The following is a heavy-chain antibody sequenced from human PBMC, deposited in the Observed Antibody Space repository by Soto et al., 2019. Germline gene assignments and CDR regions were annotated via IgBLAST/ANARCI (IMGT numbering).Heavy chain of an antibody. J-gene: IGHJ6*02. CDR3: ARGGGGISTSCPRGCYYYGMDV. V-gene: IGHV3-30-3*01. CDR2: ISYDGSNK. Sequence: PGGSLRLSCAASGFTFSSYAMHWVRQAPGKGLEWVAVISYDGSNKYYADSVKGRFTISRDNSKNTLYLQMNSLRAEDTAVYYCARGGGGISTSCPRGCYYYGMDVWGQGTTVTVSS. CDR1: GFTFSSYA. D-gene: IGHD2-2*01.